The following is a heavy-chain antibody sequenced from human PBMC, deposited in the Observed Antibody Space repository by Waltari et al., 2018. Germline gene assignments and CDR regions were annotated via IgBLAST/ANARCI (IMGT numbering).Heavy chain of an antibody. CDR2: ISDAGGII. CDR3: ARGSGVDS. Sequence: EVQLLESGGGLVQPGGSLRLSGAASGFTFSTYVMNWVRQAPGKGLEWVSSISDAGGIINYADSVKGRFTISRDNSKNTLYLQMNGLRADDTAVYYCARGSGVDSWGQGTLVT. CDR1: GFTFSTYV. J-gene: IGHJ4*02. D-gene: IGHD7-27*01. V-gene: IGHV3-23*01.